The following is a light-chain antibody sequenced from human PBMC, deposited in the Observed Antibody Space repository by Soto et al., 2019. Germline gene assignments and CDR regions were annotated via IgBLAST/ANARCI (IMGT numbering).Light chain of an antibody. V-gene: IGLV2-14*01. Sequence: QSVLTQPASVSGSPGQSITISCTGTSRDVGGHNYVSWYQQYPGKAPKVMIYEVTNRPSGVSNRFSGSKSGNTASLTISGLQTDDEADYYCSSYTGSSTYVFGTGTKVTVL. CDR2: EVT. CDR1: SRDVGGHNY. J-gene: IGLJ1*01. CDR3: SSYTGSSTYV.